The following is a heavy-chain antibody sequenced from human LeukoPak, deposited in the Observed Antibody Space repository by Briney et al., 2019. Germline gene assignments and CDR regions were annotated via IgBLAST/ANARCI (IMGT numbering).Heavy chain of an antibody. D-gene: IGHD3-22*01. CDR1: GFTFSSYA. CDR2: ISYDGSNK. V-gene: IGHV3-30*04. CDR3: AREDYYDSSDYFDY. J-gene: IGHJ4*02. Sequence: GRSLRLSCAASGFTFSSYAMHWVRQAPGKGLEWVAVISYDGSNKYYADSVKGRFTISRDNSKNTLYLQMNSLRAEDTAVYYCAREDYYDSSDYFDYWGQGTLVTVSS.